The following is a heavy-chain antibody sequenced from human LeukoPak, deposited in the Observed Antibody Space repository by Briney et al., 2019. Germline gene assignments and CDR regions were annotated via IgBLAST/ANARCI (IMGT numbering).Heavy chain of an antibody. CDR3: ALSLYSGYGRYFDY. V-gene: IGHV2-5*02. D-gene: IGHD5-12*01. J-gene: IGHJ4*02. CDR2: IYWDDDK. Sequence: SGPTLVNPTQTLTLTCTFSGFSLSTSGLGVGWIRQPPGKALEWLALIYWDDDKRYSPSLKSRLTITKDTSKNQVVLTMTNMDPVDTATYYCALSLYSGYGRYFDYWGQGTLVTVSS. CDR1: GFSLSTSGLG.